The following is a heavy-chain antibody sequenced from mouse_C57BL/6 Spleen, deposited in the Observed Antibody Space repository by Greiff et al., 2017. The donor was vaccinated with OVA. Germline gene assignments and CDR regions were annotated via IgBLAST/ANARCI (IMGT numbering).Heavy chain of an antibody. Sequence: QVHVKQPGAELVKPGASVKMSCKASGYTFTSYWITWVKQRPGQGLEWIGDIYPGSGSTNYNEKFKSKATLTVDTSSSTAYIQLSSLTSEDSAVYYCARTVVAKGYAMDDWGQGTSVTVSS. V-gene: IGHV1-55*01. D-gene: IGHD1-1*01. CDR1: GYTFTSYW. CDR3: ARTVVAKGYAMDD. J-gene: IGHJ4*01. CDR2: IYPGSGST.